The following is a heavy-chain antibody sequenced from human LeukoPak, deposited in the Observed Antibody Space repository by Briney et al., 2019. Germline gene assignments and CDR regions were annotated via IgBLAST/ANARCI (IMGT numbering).Heavy chain of an antibody. CDR3: ARDVPVLMEHDFDY. V-gene: IGHV1-18*01. D-gene: IGHD2-8*01. CDR2: ISAYNGNT. Sequence: ASVKVSCKASGYTFTSYGISWVRQAPGQGLEWMGWISAYNGNTNYAQKLQGRVTMTTDTSTSTAYMELRSLRSDDPAVYYCARDVPVLMEHDFDYWGQGPWSPSPQ. CDR1: GYTFTSYG. J-gene: IGHJ4*02.